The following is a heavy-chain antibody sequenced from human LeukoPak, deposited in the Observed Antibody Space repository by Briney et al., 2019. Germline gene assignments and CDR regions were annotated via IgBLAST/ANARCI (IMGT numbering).Heavy chain of an antibody. CDR2: IVVGSGNT. J-gene: IGHJ4*02. V-gene: IGHV1-58*01. Sequence: ASVKVSCKASGFTFTSSAVQWVRQARGQRLEWIGWIVVGSGNTNYVQKFQERVTITRDMSTSTAHMELSSLRSEDTAVYYCAAVVPAAIPAFDYWGQGTLVTVSS. CDR1: GFTFTSSA. D-gene: IGHD2-2*02. CDR3: AAVVPAAIPAFDY.